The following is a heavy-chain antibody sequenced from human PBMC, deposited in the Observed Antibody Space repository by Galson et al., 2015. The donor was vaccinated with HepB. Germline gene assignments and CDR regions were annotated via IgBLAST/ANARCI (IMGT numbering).Heavy chain of an antibody. V-gene: IGHV1-8*01. Sequence: SVKVSCKASGYTFTSYDINWVRQATGQGLEWMGWMNPNSGNTGYAQKFQGRVTMTRSTSISTAYMELSSLRSEDTAVYYCARKEISGSYLSYYYYMDVWGKGTTVTVSS. CDR1: GYTFTSYD. J-gene: IGHJ6*03. CDR2: MNPNSGNT. CDR3: ARKEISGSYLSYYYYMDV. D-gene: IGHD1-26*01.